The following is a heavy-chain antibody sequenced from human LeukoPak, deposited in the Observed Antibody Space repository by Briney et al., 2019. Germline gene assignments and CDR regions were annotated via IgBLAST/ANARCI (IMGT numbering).Heavy chain of an antibody. D-gene: IGHD3-16*01. Sequence: GGSLRLSCAASGFTFSSSWMSWVRQAPGKGLEWVANIKEDGSEKYYVDSVKGRFTISRDNAKNSLSLQMSSLRAEDTAVYYCAKDRLRFSYWGQGTLVTASS. J-gene: IGHJ4*02. CDR3: AKDRLRFSY. CDR1: GFTFSSSW. CDR2: IKEDGSEK. V-gene: IGHV3-7*03.